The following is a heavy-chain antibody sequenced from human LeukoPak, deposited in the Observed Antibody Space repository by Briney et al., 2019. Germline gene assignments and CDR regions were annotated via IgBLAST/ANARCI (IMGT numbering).Heavy chain of an antibody. V-gene: IGHV1-2*02. J-gene: IGHJ4*02. CDR2: INPNSGGT. D-gene: IGHD1-26*01. CDR1: GYTFTGYY. Sequence: GASVKVPCKASGYTFTGYYMHWVRQAPGQGLEWMGWINPNSGGTNYAQKFQGRVTITADESTSTAYMELSSLRSEDTAVYYCARVLGATSRPYYFDYWGQGTLVTVSS. CDR3: ARVLGATSRPYYFDY.